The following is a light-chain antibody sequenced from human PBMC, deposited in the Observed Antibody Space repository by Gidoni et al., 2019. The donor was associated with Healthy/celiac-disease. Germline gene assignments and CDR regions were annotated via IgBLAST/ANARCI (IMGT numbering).Light chain of an antibody. J-gene: IGKJ1*01. CDR2: DAS. Sequence: EIVLTQSPATLSLSPGERATLSCRASQTVSSYLAWYQQKPGQAPRLLIYDASNRATGIPARFSVSGSGTDFTLTISSLEPEDFAVYYCQQRSNWPCTFGQGTKVEIK. CDR3: QQRSNWPCT. CDR1: QTVSSY. V-gene: IGKV3-11*01.